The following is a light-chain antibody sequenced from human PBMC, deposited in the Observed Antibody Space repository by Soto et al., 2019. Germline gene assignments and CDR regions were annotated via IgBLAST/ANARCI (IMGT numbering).Light chain of an antibody. V-gene: IGKV1-39*01. CDR2: AAS. J-gene: IGKJ1*01. CDR1: HNIKNS. Sequence: DIQMTQSPSSLSASVGDRVTITCRASHNIKNSVNWYQQALGKAPRFLIYAASTLQSGVPSRFSVSGSGTDFTLSISRLQPEDFATYYCQQSYSTPRTFGQGTKVEIK. CDR3: QQSYSTPRT.